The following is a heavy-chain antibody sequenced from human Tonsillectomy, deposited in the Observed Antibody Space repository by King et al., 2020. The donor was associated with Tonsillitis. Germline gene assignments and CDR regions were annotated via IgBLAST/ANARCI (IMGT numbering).Heavy chain of an antibody. D-gene: IGHD3-3*01. Sequence: VQLVESGGGVVWPGGSLRLSCAASGFTFDDYGMSWVRQAPGKGLEWVSGINWNGGSTGYADSVKGRFTISRDNAKNSLYLQMNSLRAEDTALYYCARGDIRFLEWLLQFDYWGQGTLVTVSS. CDR3: ARGDIRFLEWLLQFDY. CDR1: GFTFDDYG. J-gene: IGHJ4*02. CDR2: INWNGGST. V-gene: IGHV3-20*04.